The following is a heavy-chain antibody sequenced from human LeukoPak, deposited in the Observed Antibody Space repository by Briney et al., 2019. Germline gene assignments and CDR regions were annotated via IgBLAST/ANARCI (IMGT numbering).Heavy chain of an antibody. CDR1: GFTFSSYA. D-gene: IGHD6-19*01. V-gene: IGHV3-23*01. J-gene: IGHJ4*02. CDR3: AKDQYNTGWWRGDFDY. Sequence: GGSLRLSCAASGFTFSSYAMSWVRQAPGKGLEWVSTISGSGGSTYSADSVKGRFTISRDNSKNTLHLQMNSLRAEDTAVYFCAKDQYNTGWWRGDFDYWGQGTLVTVSS. CDR2: ISGSGGST.